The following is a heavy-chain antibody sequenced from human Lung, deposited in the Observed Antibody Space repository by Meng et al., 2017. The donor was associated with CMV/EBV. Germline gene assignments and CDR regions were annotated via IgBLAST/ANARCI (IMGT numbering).Heavy chain of an antibody. V-gene: IGHV3-7*01. CDR3: ARDRRYDTSGYPDY. Sequence: GGSLRLXXADSTLTFRSYWMSWVRQAPGNGLEWVANIKQDGSEKFYADSVKGRFTISRDNAKSSLSLQMNSLRAEDTAVYYCARDRRYDTSGYPDYWGQGXLVTVSS. J-gene: IGHJ4*02. CDR2: IKQDGSEK. CDR1: TLTFRSYW. D-gene: IGHD3-22*01.